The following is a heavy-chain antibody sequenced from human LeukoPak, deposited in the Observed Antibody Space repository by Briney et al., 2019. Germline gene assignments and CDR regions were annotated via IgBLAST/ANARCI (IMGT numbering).Heavy chain of an antibody. J-gene: IGHJ4*02. CDR2: INPTSGGA. V-gene: IGHV1-2*02. CDR3: ARGGSYYGDY. Sequence: ASVKVSCKASGYTFTGFYMHWVRQAPGQGLEWMGWINPTSGGANYAQKFQGRVTMATDTSISTAYMDLSRLRSDDTAVYYCARGGSYYGDYWGQGTLATVSS. D-gene: IGHD1-26*01. CDR1: GYTFTGFY.